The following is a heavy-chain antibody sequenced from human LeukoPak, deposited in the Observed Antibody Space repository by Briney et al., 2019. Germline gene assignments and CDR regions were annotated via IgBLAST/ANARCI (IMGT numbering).Heavy chain of an antibody. CDR2: IYYSGST. Sequence: SATLSLTCTVSGDSISSYYWSWLRQPPGKGLEWIGYIYYSGSTNYNPSLKSRVTMSVDTSKNQFSLKLSSVTAADTAVYYWARIHSSSWFGDFEYWGQGTVVTVSS. V-gene: IGHV4-59*01. CDR3: ARIHSSSWFGDFEY. J-gene: IGHJ4*02. CDR1: GDSISSYY. D-gene: IGHD6-13*01.